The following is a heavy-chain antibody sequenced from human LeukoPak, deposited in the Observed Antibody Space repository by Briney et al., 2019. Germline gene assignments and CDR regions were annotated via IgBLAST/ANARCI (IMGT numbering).Heavy chain of an antibody. D-gene: IGHD2-15*01. J-gene: IGHJ4*02. CDR1: GFTFSSSA. V-gene: IGHV3-23*01. CDR3: AKQLGYCSDGSCYFPY. Sequence: GGSLRLSCAASGFTFSSSAMSWVRPAPGKGLAWVSAISNNGGYTYYADSVQGRFTISRDNSKSTLCLQMNSLRAEDTAVYYCAKQLGYCSDGSCYFPYWGQGTLVTVSS. CDR2: ISNNGGYT.